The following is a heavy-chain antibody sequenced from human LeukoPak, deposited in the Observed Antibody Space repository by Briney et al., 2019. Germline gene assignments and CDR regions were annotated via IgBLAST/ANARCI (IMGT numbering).Heavy chain of an antibody. CDR3: ARGAAGGMYNWFDP. V-gene: IGHV3-48*03. CDR1: GFTFSSYE. D-gene: IGHD6-13*01. J-gene: IGHJ5*02. CDR2: MSSRSSLI. Sequence: PGGSLRLPCAASGFTFSSYEMNWVRQAPGKGLEWVSYMSSRSSLIFYADSVKGRFTISRDNAKNSLYLQMDSLRVEDTAVYYCARGAAGGMYNWFDPWGQGTLVTVSS.